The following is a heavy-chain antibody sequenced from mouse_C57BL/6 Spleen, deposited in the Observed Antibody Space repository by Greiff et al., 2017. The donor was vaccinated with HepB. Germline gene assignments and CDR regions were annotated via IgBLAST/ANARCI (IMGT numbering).Heavy chain of an antibody. CDR2: IRSKSNNYAT. CDR1: GFSFNTYA. V-gene: IGHV10-1*01. Sequence: EVHLVESGGGLVQPQGSLKLSCAASGFSFNTYAMNWVRQAPGKGLEWVARIRSKSNNYATYYADSVKDRFTISRDDSESMLYLQMNNLKTEDTAMYYCVDGLMGYWGQGTLVTVSA. J-gene: IGHJ3*01. D-gene: IGHD1-1*02. CDR3: VDGLMGY.